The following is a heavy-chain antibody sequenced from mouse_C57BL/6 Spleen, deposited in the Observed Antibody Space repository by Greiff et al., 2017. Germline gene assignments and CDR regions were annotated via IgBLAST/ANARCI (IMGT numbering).Heavy chain of an antibody. D-gene: IGHD1-1*01. CDR1: GFTFSDYG. CDR3: AGGSSYDAMDY. CDR2: ISSGSSTI. J-gene: IGHJ4*01. V-gene: IGHV5-17*01. Sequence: DVQLQESGGGLVKPGGSLKLSCAASGFTFSDYGMHWVRQAPEKGLEWVAYISSGSSTIYYADTVKGRFTISRDNAKNTLFLQMTSLRSEDTAMYYCAGGSSYDAMDYWGQGTSVTVSS.